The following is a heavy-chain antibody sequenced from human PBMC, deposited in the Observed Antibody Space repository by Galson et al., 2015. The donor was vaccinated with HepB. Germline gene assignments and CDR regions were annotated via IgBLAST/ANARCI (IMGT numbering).Heavy chain of an antibody. Sequence: SVKVSCKASWYDFNKYGLSWVRQAPGQGLEWMGWVSGYDGSANYAPKFQGRVTMTTEASTGTAFMEMRSLRSDDTAVYYCARDSRLELQLNNYYSYGMDVWGQGTAVVVS. CDR3: ARDSRLELQLNNYYSYGMDV. CDR1: WYDFNKYG. CDR2: VSGYDGSA. J-gene: IGHJ6*02. V-gene: IGHV1-18*01. D-gene: IGHD1-7*01.